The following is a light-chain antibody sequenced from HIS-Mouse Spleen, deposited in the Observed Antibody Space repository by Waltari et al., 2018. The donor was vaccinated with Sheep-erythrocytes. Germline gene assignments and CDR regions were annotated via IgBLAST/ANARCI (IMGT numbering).Light chain of an antibody. J-gene: IGLJ3*02. CDR1: SGINVGTYR. CDR3: MIWHSSAWV. Sequence: QAVLTQPSSLSASPGASASLTCTLRSGINVGTYRIYWYQQKPGSPPQYLLRYKSDSDKQQGSGVPIRFSGSKDASANAGIVLISGLQSEDEADYDCMIWHSSAWVFGGGTKLTVL. CDR2: YKSDSDK. V-gene: IGLV5-45*03.